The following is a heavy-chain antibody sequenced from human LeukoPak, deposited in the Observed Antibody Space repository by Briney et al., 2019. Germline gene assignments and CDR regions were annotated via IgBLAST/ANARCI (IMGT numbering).Heavy chain of an antibody. CDR2: IYYSGST. CDR1: GGSISSYY. J-gene: IGHJ6*02. D-gene: IGHD6-25*01. Sequence: SETLSLTCTVSGGSISSYYWSWIRQPPGKGLEWIGYIYYSGSTNYNPSLKSRVTISVDTSKNQFSLKLSSVTAADTAVYYCARYAARYSMDVWGQGTTVTVSS. V-gene: IGHV4-59*01. CDR3: ARYAARYSMDV.